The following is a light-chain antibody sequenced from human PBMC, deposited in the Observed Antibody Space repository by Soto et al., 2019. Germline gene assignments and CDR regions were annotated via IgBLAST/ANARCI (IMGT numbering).Light chain of an antibody. V-gene: IGKV1-39*01. CDR2: AAS. CDR1: QTISSY. J-gene: IGKJ1*01. Sequence: DIRLTQSPSSLSASIGDRVTITCRASQTISSYLNWYQQNPGKVPRLLIYAASTLQSGVPSRFIGSGSGTDVTRTINSLQPEDFALNNCHQSASSPRSFGRGTRGEIK. CDR3: HQSASSPRS.